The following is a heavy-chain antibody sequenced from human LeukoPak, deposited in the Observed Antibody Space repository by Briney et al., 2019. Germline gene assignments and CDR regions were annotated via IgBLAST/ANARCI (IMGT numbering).Heavy chain of an antibody. Sequence: ASVKVSCKASGFTFTRSAIQWVRQARGQGLEWIGWIVVGSGNTNYAQKFQGRVTMTRDTSTSTVYMELSSLRSEDTAVYYCARGRVTATDGFDIWGQGTTVIVSS. D-gene: IGHD2-21*02. CDR3: ARGRVTATDGFDI. J-gene: IGHJ3*02. CDR1: GFTFTRSA. CDR2: IVVGSGNT. V-gene: IGHV1-58*02.